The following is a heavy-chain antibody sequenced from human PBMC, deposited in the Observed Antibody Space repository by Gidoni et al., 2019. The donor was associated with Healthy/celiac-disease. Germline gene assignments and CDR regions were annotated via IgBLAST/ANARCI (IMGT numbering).Heavy chain of an antibody. CDR2: INHSGST. D-gene: IGHD6-19*01. V-gene: IGHV4-34*01. CDR3: ARGTLYSSGWYLVNYFDY. CDR1: GGSFSGYY. Sequence: QVQLQQWGAGLLKPSETLSLTCAVYGGSFSGYYWSWIRQPPGKGLEWIGEINHSGSTNYNPSLKSRVTISVDTSKNQFSLKLSSVTAADTAVYYCARGTLYSSGWYLVNYFDYWGQGTLVTVSS. J-gene: IGHJ4*02.